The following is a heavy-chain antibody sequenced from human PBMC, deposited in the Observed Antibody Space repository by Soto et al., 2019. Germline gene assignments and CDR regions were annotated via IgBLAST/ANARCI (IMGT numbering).Heavy chain of an antibody. V-gene: IGHV2-5*02. J-gene: IGHJ4*02. CDR2: IYCDDDK. CDR1: GFSLTTSGVG. Sequence: QITLNESGPTQVKPRQTLTLTCTFSGFSLTTSGVGVGWIRQSPGKAPEGLALIYCDDDKRYSPSLKSRLTITKDTSKNQVVLTMADLDTADTATYYCAHRVLRTVFGLVTTTAIYFDFWGQGTPVAVSS. CDR3: AHRVLRTVFGLVTTTAIYFDF. D-gene: IGHD3-3*01.